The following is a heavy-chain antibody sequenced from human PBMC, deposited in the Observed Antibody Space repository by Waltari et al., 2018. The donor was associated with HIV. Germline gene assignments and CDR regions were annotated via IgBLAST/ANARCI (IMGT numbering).Heavy chain of an antibody. CDR1: GGSISSYY. CDR3: ARAGDYYGSGPYYFDY. V-gene: IGHV4-59*01. D-gene: IGHD3-10*01. Sequence: QVQLQESGPGLVKPSETLPLTCTVPGGSISSYYRSWIRPPPGKGLEWFGYIYYSGSTNYNPSLKSRVTISVDTSKNQFSLKLSSVTAADTAVYYCARAGDYYGSGPYYFDYWGQGTLVTVSS. J-gene: IGHJ4*02. CDR2: IYYSGST.